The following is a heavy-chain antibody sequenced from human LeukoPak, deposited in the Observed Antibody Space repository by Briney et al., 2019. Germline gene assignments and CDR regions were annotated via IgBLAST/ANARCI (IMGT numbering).Heavy chain of an antibody. V-gene: IGHV4-34*01. CDR3: ARVKGSSSWRNHEPKYYFDY. Sequence: SETLSLTCAVYGGSFSGYYWSWIRQPPGKGLEWIGEINHSGSTNYNPSLKSRVTISVDTSKNQFSLKLSSVTAADTAVYYCARVKGSSSWRNHEPKYYFDYWGQGALVTVSS. D-gene: IGHD6-13*01. CDR2: INHSGST. J-gene: IGHJ4*02. CDR1: GGSFSGYY.